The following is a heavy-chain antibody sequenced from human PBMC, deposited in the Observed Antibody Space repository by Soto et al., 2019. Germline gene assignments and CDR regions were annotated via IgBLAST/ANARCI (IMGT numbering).Heavy chain of an antibody. J-gene: IGHJ4*02. V-gene: IGHV1-46*01. CDR1: GYTFTSYY. CDR3: VTLGVFCSGGSCSYFGPLSHTRHPKRGISS. Sequence: GASVKVSCKASGYTFTSYYMHWVRQAPGQGLEWMGIINPSGGSTSYAQKFQGRVTMTRDTSTSTAYMELSSLRSEDTAVYYCVTLGVFCSGGSCSYFGPLSHTRHPKRGISSWGQGTLVTGSS. CDR2: INPSGGST. D-gene: IGHD2-15*01.